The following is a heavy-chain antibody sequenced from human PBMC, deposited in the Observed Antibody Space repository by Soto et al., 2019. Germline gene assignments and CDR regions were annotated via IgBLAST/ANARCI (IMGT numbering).Heavy chain of an antibody. Sequence: ASVKVSCKASGYTLTSFYMHWMRQAPGQGLEWMGVIDPSAGSTTYAQKFKGRVRMTSHTFTSTVFMELSSLRSEDTAVYCCARSPRPTRTILYYLDSWGQRTLVTVSS. CDR1: GYTLTSFY. CDR2: IDPSAGST. D-gene: IGHD3-3*01. CDR3: ARSPRPTRTILYYLDS. V-gene: IGHV1-46*01. J-gene: IGHJ4*02.